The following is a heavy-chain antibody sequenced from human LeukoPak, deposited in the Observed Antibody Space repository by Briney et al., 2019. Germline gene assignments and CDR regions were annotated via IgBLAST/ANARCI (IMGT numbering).Heavy chain of an antibody. Sequence: GGSLRLSCAASGFTVSSNYMSWVRQAPGKGLEWVSVIYSGGSTYYADSAKGRFTISRDNSKNTLYLQMNSLRAEDTAVYYCARDPTMVRGVITDYWGQGTLVTVSS. CDR3: ARDPTMVRGVITDY. CDR1: GFTVSSNY. D-gene: IGHD3-10*01. CDR2: IYSGGST. V-gene: IGHV3-53*01. J-gene: IGHJ4*02.